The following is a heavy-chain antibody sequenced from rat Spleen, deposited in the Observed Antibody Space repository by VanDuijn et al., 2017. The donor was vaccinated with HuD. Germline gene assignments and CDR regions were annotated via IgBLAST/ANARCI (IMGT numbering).Heavy chain of an antibody. J-gene: IGHJ1*01. CDR2: ISTGGGNT. Sequence: EVQLVESGGGLVQPGRSMKLSCAASGFTFSNYYMAWVRQAPTKGLEWVASISTGGGNTYYRDSVKGRFTISRDNAKSSLYLQMNSLKSEDTATYYCARLAAPRSYWYFDFWGPGTMVTVSS. CDR1: GFTFSNYY. CDR3: ARLAAPRSYWYFDF. V-gene: IGHV5-25*01. D-gene: IGHD1-2*01.